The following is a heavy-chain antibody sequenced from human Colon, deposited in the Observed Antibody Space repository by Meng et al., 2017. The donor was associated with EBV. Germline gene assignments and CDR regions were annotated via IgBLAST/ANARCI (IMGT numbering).Heavy chain of an antibody. Sequence: QLQLQGAGPGLGKASETLALTFTSSGGSISSSTYYWGWIRQPPGSGLEWIGSISYRGTTYYNPSLKSRVTISVDTSNNQFSLKLSSVTAADTAVYYCGGPHLISVAGHFDYWGQGTLVTVSS. V-gene: IGHV4-39*01. CDR2: ISYRGTT. CDR3: GGPHLISVAGHFDY. D-gene: IGHD6-19*01. J-gene: IGHJ4*02. CDR1: GGSISSSTYY.